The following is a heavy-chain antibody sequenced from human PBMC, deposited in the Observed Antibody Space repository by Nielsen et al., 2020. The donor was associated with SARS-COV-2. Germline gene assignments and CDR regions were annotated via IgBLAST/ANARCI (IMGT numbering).Heavy chain of an antibody. J-gene: IGHJ2*01. CDR2: TFSDGST. Sequence: VRQAPGKGLECVSLTFSDGSTLYADSVRGRFTVSRDTSKTTIFLQMTSLSVDDTAVYYCARAPYCGGGSCSPRNWYFPLWGRGSLVTVSS. V-gene: IGHV3-53*01. CDR3: ARAPYCGGGSCSPRNWYFPL. D-gene: IGHD2-15*01.